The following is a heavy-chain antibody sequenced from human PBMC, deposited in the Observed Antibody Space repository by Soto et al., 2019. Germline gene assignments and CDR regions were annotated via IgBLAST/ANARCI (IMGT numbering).Heavy chain of an antibody. CDR1: GGSVSSGSYY. CDR3: ARGMTTVTTIDY. D-gene: IGHD4-4*01. Sequence: SVTLSLTCTVSGGSVSSGSYYWSWIRQPPGKGLEWIGYIYHSGSTYYNPSLKSRATISVDRSKNQFSLKLSSVTAADTAVYYCARGMTTVTTIDYWGQGTLVTVSS. CDR2: IYHSGST. J-gene: IGHJ4*02. V-gene: IGHV4-30-2*01.